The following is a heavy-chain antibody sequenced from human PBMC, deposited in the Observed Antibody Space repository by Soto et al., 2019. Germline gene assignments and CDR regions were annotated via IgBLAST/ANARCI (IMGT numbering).Heavy chain of an antibody. V-gene: IGHV3-30*03. CDR3: ARDFGY. D-gene: IGHD3-10*01. CDR1: GFTFNRYA. J-gene: IGHJ4*02. Sequence: QVELVESGGGVVQPGRSLRLSCAASGFTFNRYAMNWVRQSPVKGLEWAAAISVDGSSYNYADSVKGRFIISRDNSKDTLYLQMSSLRVEDTAVYYCARDFGYWGQGTLVTVSS. CDR2: ISVDGSSY.